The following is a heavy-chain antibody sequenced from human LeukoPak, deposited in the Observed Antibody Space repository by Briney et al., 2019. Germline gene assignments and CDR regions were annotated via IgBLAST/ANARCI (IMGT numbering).Heavy chain of an antibody. V-gene: IGHV5-51*01. CDR2: IYPGDSDT. J-gene: IGHJ3*02. Sequence: GESLKISCMVSGYTFTSYWIGWVRQLPGKGLEWMGIIYPGDSDTRYSPSFQGQVTISADKSISTAYLQWSSLKASDTAMYYCARHGGGYCSSTSCYSHSSDAFDIWGQGTMVTVSS. CDR1: GYTFTSYW. CDR3: ARHGGGYCSSTSCYSHSSDAFDI. D-gene: IGHD2-2*02.